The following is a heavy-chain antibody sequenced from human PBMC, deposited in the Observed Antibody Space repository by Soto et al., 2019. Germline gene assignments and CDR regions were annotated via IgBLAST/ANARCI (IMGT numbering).Heavy chain of an antibody. J-gene: IGHJ4*02. CDR3: AKGTFDY. Sequence: QVQLVESGGGAVQPGRSLRLSCVASGFTFSNSGMHWVRQAPGRGLEWVAVTSFDGTNKYYADSVKGRFTISRDNSKNTLYFQMNSLRTEDTAVYYCAKGTFDYWGQGTLVTVSS. CDR2: TSFDGTNK. V-gene: IGHV3-30*18. CDR1: GFTFSNSG.